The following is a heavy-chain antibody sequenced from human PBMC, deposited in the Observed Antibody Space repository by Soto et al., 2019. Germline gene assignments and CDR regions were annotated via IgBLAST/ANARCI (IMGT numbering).Heavy chain of an antibody. D-gene: IGHD1-26*01. V-gene: IGHV1-18*01. CDR2: ISAYNGNT. CDR3: TRGSPPADY. J-gene: IGHJ4*02. Sequence: QVQRVQSGAEVKKPGASVKVSCKASGYTFTSFGISCVRQAPGQGLEWLGWISAYNGNTHYAQHLQGRVTMTTDTSTRTAYMELRGLRSDDSAVYYCTRGSPPADYWGQGTLVSVSS. CDR1: GYTFTSFG.